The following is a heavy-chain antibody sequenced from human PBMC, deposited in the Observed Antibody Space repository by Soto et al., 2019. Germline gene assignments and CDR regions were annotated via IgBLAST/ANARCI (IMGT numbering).Heavy chain of an antibody. CDR1: VGTFRNHV. CDR3: ARDLEFRDGNISHLDY. V-gene: IGHV1-69*01. J-gene: IGHJ4*02. D-gene: IGHD3-10*01. CDR2: IIPIIGTP. Sequence: CNASVGTFRNHVFNWVRQAPGQGLEWMGGIIPIIGTPNYAQKFQGRVTITADASTNTVYLEVSSLRSQDTAVYYCARDLEFRDGNISHLDYWGQGTLVTVSS.